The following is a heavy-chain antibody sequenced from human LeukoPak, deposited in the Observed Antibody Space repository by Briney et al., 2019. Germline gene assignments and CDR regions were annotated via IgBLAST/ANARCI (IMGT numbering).Heavy chain of an antibody. CDR2: IYHSGST. CDR3: ARVLLGPAALLAPGEEYFQH. J-gene: IGHJ1*01. V-gene: IGHV4-30-2*01. CDR1: GGSISSGGYY. Sequence: PSETLSLTCTVSGGSISSGGYYWSWIRQPPGKGLEWIGYIYHSGSTYYNPSLKSRVTISVDRSKNQFSLKLSSVTAADTAVYYYARVLLGPAALLAPGEEYFQHWGQGTLVTVSS. D-gene: IGHD2-2*01.